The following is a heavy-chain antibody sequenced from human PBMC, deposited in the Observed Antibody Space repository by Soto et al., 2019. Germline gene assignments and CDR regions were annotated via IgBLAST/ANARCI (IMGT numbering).Heavy chain of an antibody. Sequence: SETLSLTCTVSGGSISSYFYIWVRQPPGKGLEWIGSVYYTGTTDYNPSLKSRVTISVDTSKTQFSLNLRSVTAADTAVYYCARERVPAAPGQLEVWGQGTTVTVS. CDR2: VYYTGTT. CDR3: ARERVPAAPGQLEV. CDR1: GGSISSYF. D-gene: IGHD2-2*01. V-gene: IGHV4-59*01. J-gene: IGHJ6*02.